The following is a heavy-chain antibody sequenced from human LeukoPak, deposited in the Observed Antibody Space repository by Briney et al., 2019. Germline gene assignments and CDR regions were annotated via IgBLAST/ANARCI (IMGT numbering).Heavy chain of an antibody. D-gene: IGHD3-22*01. CDR3: ARDRVRITVIVVSPSHPSKNYGMDV. V-gene: IGHV4-34*01. J-gene: IGHJ6*02. CDR2: INHSGST. Sequence: SETLSLTCAVYGGSFSGYYWSWIRQPPGKGLEWIGEINHSGSTNYNPSLKSRVTISVDTSKNQFSLKLSSVTAADTAVYYCARDRVRITVIVVSPSHPSKNYGMDVWGQGTTVTVSS. CDR1: GGSFSGYY.